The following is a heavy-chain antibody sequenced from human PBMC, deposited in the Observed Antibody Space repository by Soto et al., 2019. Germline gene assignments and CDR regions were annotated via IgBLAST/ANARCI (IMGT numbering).Heavy chain of an antibody. CDR1: GYSLRSNY. Sequence: ASVKVSCKASGYSLRSNYIHWARQAPGQGLEWLGWINPKSSGTVYAQKFQGRVTMTEDTSTDTAYMELSSLRSEDTSVYYCARARLITGNNLFDYWGQGTLVTVSS. J-gene: IGHJ4*02. CDR2: INPKSSGT. V-gene: IGHV1-2*02. D-gene: IGHD1-20*01. CDR3: ARARLITGNNLFDY.